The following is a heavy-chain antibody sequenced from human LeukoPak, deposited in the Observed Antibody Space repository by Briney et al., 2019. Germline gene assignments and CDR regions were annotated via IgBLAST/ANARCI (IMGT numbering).Heavy chain of an antibody. Sequence: GGSLRLSCAASGLTFNIFWMHWVRQAPGKGLVWVSLIKGDGSSTTYMDSVKGRFIISRDNAKNTLYLQMNSLRTEDTAVYYCATGHSYGYNDWGHGPLVTVSS. CDR1: GLTFNIFW. V-gene: IGHV3-74*01. CDR2: IKGDGSST. D-gene: IGHD5-18*01. J-gene: IGHJ4*03. CDR3: ATGHSYGYND.